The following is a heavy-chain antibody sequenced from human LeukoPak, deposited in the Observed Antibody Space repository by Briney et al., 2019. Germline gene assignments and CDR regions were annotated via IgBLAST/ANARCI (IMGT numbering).Heavy chain of an antibody. CDR3: TRYLCSSTSCHYHFDY. D-gene: IGHD2-2*01. CDR2: IYPDVSDT. V-gene: IGHV5-51*01. CDR1: GYSFTSNW. J-gene: IGHJ4*02. Sequence: GESLKISCKASGYSFTSNWISWVRLMPGKGREWLGSIYPDVSDTKYSPSFQGHVTIADDKSTITAYLQWSSLKDSDTAMYYCTRYLCSSTSCHYHFDYWGQGTLVTVSS.